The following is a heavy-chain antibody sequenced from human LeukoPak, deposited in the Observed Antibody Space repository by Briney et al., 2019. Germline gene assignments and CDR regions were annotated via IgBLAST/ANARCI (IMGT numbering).Heavy chain of an antibody. CDR3: ARGSYSSGWSY. CDR1: GFTFTNYA. CDR2: ISGGGGST. D-gene: IGHD6-19*01. J-gene: IGHJ4*02. Sequence: GGSLRLSCAASGFTFTNYAMSWVRQAPGKGLEWVSGISGGGGSTYYADSVKGRFTISKDNSKNTLYLQMNSLRAEDTAVYYCARGSYSSGWSYWGQGTLVTVSS. V-gene: IGHV3-23*01.